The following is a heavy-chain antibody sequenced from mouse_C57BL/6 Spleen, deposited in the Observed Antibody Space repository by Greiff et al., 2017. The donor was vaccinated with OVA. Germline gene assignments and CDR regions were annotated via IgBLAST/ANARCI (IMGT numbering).Heavy chain of an antibody. J-gene: IGHJ1*03. CDR2: ILPGSGST. V-gene: IGHV1-9*01. D-gene: IGHD1-1*01. CDR1: GYTFTGYW. Sequence: QVQLQQSGAELMKPGASVKLSCKATGYTFTGYWIEWVKQRPGHGLEWIGEILPGSGSTNYNEKFKGKATFTADPSSNTAYMQLSSLTTEDSAIYYGARPLGGSSPSWCFDVWGTGTTVTVSA. CDR3: ARPLGGSSPSWCFDV.